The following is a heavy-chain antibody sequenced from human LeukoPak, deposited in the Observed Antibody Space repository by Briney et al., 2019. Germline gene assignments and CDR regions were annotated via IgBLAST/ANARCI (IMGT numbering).Heavy chain of an antibody. D-gene: IGHD1-26*01. CDR2: MNTKSGNT. J-gene: IGHJ5*02. CDR3: ARRELEWALFDP. CDR1: GYTFTRYD. V-gene: IGHV1-8*03. Sequence: GASVKVSCKASGYTFTRYDINWVRQATGQGLEWMGWMNTKSGNTGHAQKFQGRVTITTDESTSTAYMELSSLRSEATAVYYCARRELEWALFDPWGQGTLVTVSS.